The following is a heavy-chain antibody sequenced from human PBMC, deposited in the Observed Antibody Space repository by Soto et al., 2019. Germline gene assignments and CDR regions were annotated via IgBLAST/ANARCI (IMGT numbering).Heavy chain of an antibody. Sequence: PGGSLRLSCATSGLTFSHYAMSWVRQAPGKGLEWVSGISGGGGSTYYADSVKGRFTISRDNAKNSLYLQMNSLRAEDTAVYYCARDHKGGYYYYGMDVWGQGTTVTVSS. V-gene: IGHV3-23*01. J-gene: IGHJ6*02. CDR3: ARDHKGGYYYYGMDV. CDR2: ISGGGGST. CDR1: GLTFSHYA.